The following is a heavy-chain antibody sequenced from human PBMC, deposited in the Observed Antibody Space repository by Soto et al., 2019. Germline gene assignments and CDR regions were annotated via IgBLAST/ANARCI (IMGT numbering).Heavy chain of an antibody. CDR1: GGSISNSY. V-gene: IGHV4-59*01. D-gene: IGHD3-22*01. J-gene: IGHJ5*02. Sequence: SETLSLTCTVSGGSISNSYWSWIRQSPGKGLEWIGYIYSSGSTNYNPSLKSRVTISVDTSKNQFSLKLSSVTAADTAVYYCARYAGSGYLNWFDPWGQGTLVTVSS. CDR3: ARYAGSGYLNWFDP. CDR2: IYSSGST.